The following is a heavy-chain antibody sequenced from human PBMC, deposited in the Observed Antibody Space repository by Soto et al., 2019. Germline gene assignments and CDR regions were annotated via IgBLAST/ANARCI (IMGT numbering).Heavy chain of an antibody. CDR1: GYTFTSYG. J-gene: IGHJ4*01. D-gene: IGHD1-26*01. CDR2: INAYNGNT. Sequence: QVQLVQSGGEEKKPGASVKVSCKASGYTFTSYGITWVRQAPGQGLEWIGYINAYNGNTNYAQNLQDRVTMTTDTYTSTAYMELRSLRSDDTAVYYCARGDRSPNYWGHGTLVTVSS. CDR3: ARGDRSPNY. V-gene: IGHV1-18*01.